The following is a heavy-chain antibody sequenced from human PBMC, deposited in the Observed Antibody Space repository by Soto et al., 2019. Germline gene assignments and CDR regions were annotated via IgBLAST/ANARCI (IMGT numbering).Heavy chain of an antibody. CDR2: ISYDGSNK. CDR1: GFTFSSYG. Sequence: GGSLRLSCAASGFTFSSYGMHWVRQAPGKGLEWVAVISYDGSNKYYADSVKGRFTISRDNSKNTLYLQMNSLRAEDAAVYYCAKDRGDAPGMDVWGQGTTVTV. CDR3: AKDRGDAPGMDV. J-gene: IGHJ6*02. V-gene: IGHV3-30*18. D-gene: IGHD2-21*02.